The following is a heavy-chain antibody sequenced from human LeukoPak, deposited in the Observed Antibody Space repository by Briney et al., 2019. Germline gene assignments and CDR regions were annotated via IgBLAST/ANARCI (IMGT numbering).Heavy chain of an antibody. CDR1: GDTFTSYG. V-gene: IGHV1-18*01. D-gene: IGHD4-11*01. Sequence: SGKVSCKASGDTFTSYGISWVRQAPGQGLEWMGWISAYNGNTNYAQKLQGRVTMTTDTSTSTAYMELRSLRSDDTAVYYCARVGHGLDNYLGNWFHPWAQGTLVTVSS. J-gene: IGHJ5*02. CDR3: ARVGHGLDNYLGNWFHP. CDR2: ISAYNGNT.